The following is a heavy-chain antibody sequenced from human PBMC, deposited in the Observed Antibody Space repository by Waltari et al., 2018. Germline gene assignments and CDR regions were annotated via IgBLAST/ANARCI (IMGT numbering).Heavy chain of an antibody. CDR1: GFTFSNYA. D-gene: IGHD2-21*01. CDR2: ISYDGSNQ. V-gene: IGHV3-30-3*01. J-gene: IGHJ4*02. Sequence: QVQLVESGGGVVQPGRSLRLSCAASGFTFSNYAIHWVRQAPGKGLGWVAIISYDGSNQFYADSVKGRFTLSRDNSRNTLYLQMNSLRAEDTAVYYCAGQPWTLVMSEPLDYWGQGTLVTVSS. CDR3: AGQPWTLVMSEPLDY.